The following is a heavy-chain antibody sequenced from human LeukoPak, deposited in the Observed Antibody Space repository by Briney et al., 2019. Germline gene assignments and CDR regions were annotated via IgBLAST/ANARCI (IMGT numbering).Heavy chain of an antibody. Sequence: ASVKVSCKASGYTFTSYGISCVRQAPGQGLAWMGWISAYNGNTNYARKLQGRVTMTTDTSTSTAYMELRSLRSDDTAVYYCARGIKGGWPWGLYYFDYWGQGTLVTVSS. CDR2: ISAYNGNT. J-gene: IGHJ4*02. CDR3: ARGIKGGWPWGLYYFDY. V-gene: IGHV1-18*01. CDR1: GYTFTSYG. D-gene: IGHD3-16*01.